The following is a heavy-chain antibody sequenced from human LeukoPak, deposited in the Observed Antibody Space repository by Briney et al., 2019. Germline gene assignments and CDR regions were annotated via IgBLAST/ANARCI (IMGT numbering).Heavy chain of an antibody. D-gene: IGHD6-13*01. J-gene: IGHJ4*02. CDR2: IYYSGST. V-gene: IGHV4-59*01. CDR1: GGSISSYY. CDR3: ARLGSSSLYYFAY. Sequence: AETLSLTCTVSGGSISSYYWSWIRQPPGKGLEWIGYIYYSGSTNYNPSLKSRVTISVDTSKNQFSLKLSSVTAADTAVYYCARLGSSSLYYFAYWGQASLVTVSS.